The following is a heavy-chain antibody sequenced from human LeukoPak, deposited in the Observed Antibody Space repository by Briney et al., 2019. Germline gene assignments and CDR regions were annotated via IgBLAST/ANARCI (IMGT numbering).Heavy chain of an antibody. CDR3: ARSVVAATETFDY. V-gene: IGHV3-23*01. D-gene: IGHD2-15*01. CDR1: GFTFSSYG. Sequence: GGTLRLSCAASGFTFSSYGMSWVRQAPGKGLEWVSAISGSGGSTYYADSVKGRFTISRDNSKNTLYLQMNSLRAEDTAVYYCARSVVAATETFDYWGQGTLVTVSS. CDR2: ISGSGGST. J-gene: IGHJ4*02.